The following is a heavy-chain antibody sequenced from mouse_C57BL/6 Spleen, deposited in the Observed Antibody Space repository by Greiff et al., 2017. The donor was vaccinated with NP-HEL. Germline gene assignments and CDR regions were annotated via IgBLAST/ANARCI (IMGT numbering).Heavy chain of an antibody. J-gene: IGHJ4*01. Sequence: EVKVIESGGGLVKPGGSLKLSCAASGFTFSDYGMHWVRQAPEKGLEWVAYISSGSSTIYYADTVKGRFTISRDNAKNTLFLQMTSLRSEDTAMYYCARGRDYDGPYAMDYWGQGTSVTVSS. CDR3: ARGRDYDGPYAMDY. D-gene: IGHD2-4*01. CDR2: ISSGSSTI. V-gene: IGHV5-17*01. CDR1: GFTFSDYG.